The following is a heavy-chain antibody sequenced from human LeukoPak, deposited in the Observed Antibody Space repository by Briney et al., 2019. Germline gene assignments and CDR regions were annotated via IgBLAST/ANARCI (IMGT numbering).Heavy chain of an antibody. D-gene: IGHD3-10*01. J-gene: IGHJ1*01. CDR2: ISGHGDGT. Sequence: AGGSLRLSCAASNFAFSTYAMSWVRQAPGKGLEWVSAISGHGDGTYYADSVKGRFTISRDNSKNTVYLQMNSLRAEDTAVYYCAQDQGYYGSGSYKEFFRHWGQGTLVTVSS. V-gene: IGHV3-23*01. CDR3: AQDQGYYGSGSYKEFFRH. CDR1: NFAFSTYA.